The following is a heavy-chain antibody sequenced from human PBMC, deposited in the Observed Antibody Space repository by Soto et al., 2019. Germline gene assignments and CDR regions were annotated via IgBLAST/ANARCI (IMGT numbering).Heavy chain of an antibody. CDR3: AAGEASSRNLAQYYLDF. Sequence: GTLSLTCTVSGGSMRNYFWTWIRQPPGKGLEWIGYIHYSGTTSFFPSYNPSLRSRVTISEDTSKNQFSLKLLSVTTADTAVYFCAAGEASSRNLAQYYLDFWGQGTLVTVSS. CDR2: IHYSGTT. D-gene: IGHD6-13*01. CDR1: GGSMRNYF. J-gene: IGHJ4*02. V-gene: IGHV4-59*01.